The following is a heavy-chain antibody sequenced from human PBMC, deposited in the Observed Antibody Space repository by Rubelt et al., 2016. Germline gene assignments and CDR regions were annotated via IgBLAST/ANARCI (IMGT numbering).Heavy chain of an antibody. V-gene: IGHV1-18*01. CDR1: GYTFTSYG. CDR2: ISAYNGNT. J-gene: IGHJ3*01. D-gene: IGHD6-13*01. CDR3: ARGGAAAADDNDAFDL. Sequence: QVQLVQSGAEVKKPGASVKVSCKASGYTFTSYGISWVRQAPGQGLEWMGWISAYNGNTNYAQKRHGGVTMTTDTSTSTGYMELRSLRSEDTAVYYCARGGAAAADDNDAFDLWGQGTMVTVSS.